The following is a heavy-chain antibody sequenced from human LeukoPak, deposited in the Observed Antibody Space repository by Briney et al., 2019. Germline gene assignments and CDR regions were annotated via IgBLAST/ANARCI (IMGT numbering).Heavy chain of an antibody. J-gene: IGHJ4*02. V-gene: IGHV4-59*01. CDR1: DDSISSYY. CDR2: IYYSEST. Sequence: SETLSLTCTVSDDSISSYYWSWIRQPPGKGLEWIGYIYYSESTNYNPSLKSRVTISVDTSKNQFSLKLSSVTAADTAVYFCASIYCSSSSCYHVYWGQGTLVTVSS. CDR3: ASIYCSSSSCYHVY. D-gene: IGHD2-2*01.